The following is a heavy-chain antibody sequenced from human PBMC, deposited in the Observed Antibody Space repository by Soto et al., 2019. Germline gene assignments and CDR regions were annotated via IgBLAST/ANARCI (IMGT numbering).Heavy chain of an antibody. CDR2: IMPVFHTT. J-gene: IGHJ6*02. CDR1: GGTFNNFA. CDR3: ATATISPVSATLYHYGMDV. V-gene: IGHV1-69*01. D-gene: IGHD6-25*01. Sequence: MQLVQSGAEVKKPGSSVKVSCQASGGTFNNFAFTWVRQAPGQGLEWLGGIMPVFHTTNIAQTFQDRITVTADDFTTTVYMEMTSLRYDDTAVYYCATATISPVSATLYHYGMDVWGQGTTVTVSS.